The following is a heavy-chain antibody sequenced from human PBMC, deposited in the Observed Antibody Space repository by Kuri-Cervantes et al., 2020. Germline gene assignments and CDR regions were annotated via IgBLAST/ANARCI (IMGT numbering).Heavy chain of an antibody. D-gene: IGHD1-26*01. J-gene: IGHJ4*02. CDR2: NYTSGRT. Sequence: GSLRLSCTVSGGFLSSYYWSWIRQPAGKGLEWIGHNYTSGRTNYNPSLKSRVTMSVDTSRNQFSLKLSSVTAADTAVYYCATDYSGCYFDYWGQGTLVTVSS. CDR1: GGFLSSYY. CDR3: ATDYSGCYFDY. V-gene: IGHV4-4*07.